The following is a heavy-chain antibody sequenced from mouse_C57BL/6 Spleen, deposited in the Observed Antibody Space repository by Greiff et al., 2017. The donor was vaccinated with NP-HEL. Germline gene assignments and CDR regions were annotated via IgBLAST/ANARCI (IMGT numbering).Heavy chain of an antibody. CDR2: ISGGSSTI. J-gene: IGHJ2*01. Sequence: EVQVVESGGGLVKPGGSLKLSCAASGFTFSDYGMHWVRQAPAQGLEWVAYISGGSSTIYYAHTVKGRFTISRDNAKNTAFLQMPSLRSEDTAMCYCAGGGGEVVAGYWGQGTTLTVSA. D-gene: IGHD1-1*01. CDR1: GFTFSDYG. V-gene: IGHV5-17*01. CDR3: AGGGGEVVAGY.